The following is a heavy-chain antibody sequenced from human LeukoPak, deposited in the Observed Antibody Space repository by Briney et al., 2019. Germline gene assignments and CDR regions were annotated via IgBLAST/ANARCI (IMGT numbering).Heavy chain of an antibody. V-gene: IGHV4-38-2*02. Sequence: SETLSLTCTVSGYSVSSGYYWGWIRQPPGKGLQWIGSIYRSGSTYYNPSLKSRVTISVDTSKNQFSLKLTSVTAADTAVYYCARGIHWDTAMEIDYWGQGTLVTVSS. CDR2: IYRSGST. J-gene: IGHJ4*02. CDR1: GYSVSSGYY. D-gene: IGHD5-18*01. CDR3: ARGIHWDTAMEIDY.